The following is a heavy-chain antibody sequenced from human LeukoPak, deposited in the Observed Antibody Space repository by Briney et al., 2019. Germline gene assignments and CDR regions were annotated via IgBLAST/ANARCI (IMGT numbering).Heavy chain of an antibody. D-gene: IGHD3-10*01. CDR1: GYTFTSYY. J-gene: IGHJ4*02. V-gene: IGHV1-46*01. CDR3: ARDPTMVRPGDY. CDR2: INPSGGST. Sequence: GASLKVSCKASGYTFTSYYMHWVRQAPGQGLEWMGIINPSGGSTSYAQKFQGRVTMTRDTSTSTVYMELSSLRSEDTAVYYCARDPTMVRPGDYWGQGTLVTVSS.